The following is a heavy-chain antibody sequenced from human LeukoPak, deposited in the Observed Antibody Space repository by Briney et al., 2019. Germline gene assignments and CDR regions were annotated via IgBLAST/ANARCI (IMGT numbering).Heavy chain of an antibody. D-gene: IGHD3-22*01. CDR1: GYTFTGYY. CDR3: ARDPPYYYDSSGYYDY. Sequence: GASVKVSCKASGYTFTGYYMHWVRQAPGQGLEWMGWINPNSGGTNYAQKFQGRVTMTRDTSISTAYMELSRRRSDDTAVYYCARDPPYYYDSSGYYDYWGQGTLVTVSS. V-gene: IGHV1-2*02. CDR2: INPNSGGT. J-gene: IGHJ4*02.